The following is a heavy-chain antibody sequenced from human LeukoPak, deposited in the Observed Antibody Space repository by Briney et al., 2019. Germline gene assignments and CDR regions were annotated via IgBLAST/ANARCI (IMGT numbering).Heavy chain of an antibody. CDR2: IYYSGST. CDR3: ARLYFGSGYYYFDY. Sequence: PSETLSLTCTVSGGSINSYYWSWIRQPPGKGLEWIGYIYYSGSTNYNPSLKSRVTISVDTTKNQFSLKLSSVTAADTAVYYCARLYFGSGYYYFDYWGQGTLVTVSS. J-gene: IGHJ4*02. CDR1: GGSINSYY. V-gene: IGHV4-59*08. D-gene: IGHD3-22*01.